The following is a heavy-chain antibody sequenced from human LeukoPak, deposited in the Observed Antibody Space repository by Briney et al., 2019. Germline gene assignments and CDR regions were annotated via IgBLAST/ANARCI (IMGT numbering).Heavy chain of an antibody. CDR3: ARDGTSTDDY. CDR1: GYTFSNFG. CDR2: ISGNNDNP. J-gene: IGHJ4*02. Sequence: EASVRVSCKPSGYTFSNFGINWVRRAPGQGLEGMGWISGNNDNPNYGQKFQGRFTVTTDSSTSTAYMELRNLRFDDTAVYYCARDGTSTDDYWGQGTLVTVSS. V-gene: IGHV1-18*01. D-gene: IGHD2-2*01.